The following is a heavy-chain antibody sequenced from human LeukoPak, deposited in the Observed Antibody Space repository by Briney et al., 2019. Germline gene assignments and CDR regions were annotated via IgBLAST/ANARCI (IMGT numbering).Heavy chain of an antibody. CDR2: IKQDGTEK. Sequence: GGSLRLSCAAAGFNFSSYWMTWVRQAPGKGLEWVANIKQDGTEKYYVDSVKGRFTISRDNAKNSLYLQMNSLRAVDTAVYFCARPTTVAMVDAFNIWGLGTMVTVSS. J-gene: IGHJ3*02. CDR3: ARPTTVAMVDAFNI. V-gene: IGHV3-7*04. D-gene: IGHD4-17*01. CDR1: GFNFSSYW.